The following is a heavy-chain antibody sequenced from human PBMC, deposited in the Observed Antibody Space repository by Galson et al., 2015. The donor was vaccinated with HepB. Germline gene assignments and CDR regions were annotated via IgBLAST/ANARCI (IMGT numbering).Heavy chain of an antibody. V-gene: IGHV3-23*01. CDR3: AKPLEGTYYDFWSGYADYYFYGLDV. CDR2: ISASGGKT. Sequence: SLRLSCAVSGFTLSHYAMTWVRQAPGKGLEWVSSISASGGKTYYADPVKGRFIISRDNSKNTLYLQMNSLRVEDTAVFYCAKPLEGTYYDFWSGYADYYFYGLDVWGHGATVAVSS. J-gene: IGHJ6*02. D-gene: IGHD3-3*01. CDR1: GFTLSHYA.